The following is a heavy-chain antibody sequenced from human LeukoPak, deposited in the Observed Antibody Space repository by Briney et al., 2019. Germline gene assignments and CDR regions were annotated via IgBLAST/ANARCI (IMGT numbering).Heavy chain of an antibody. D-gene: IGHD2-2*01. CDR3: AKDLHPHLGYCSSTSCYWNMDAFDI. Sequence: GGSLRLSCAASGFTFSSYGMHWVRQAPGKGLEWVAVISYDGSNKYYADSVKGRFTISRDNSKNTLYLQMNSLRAEDTAVYYCAKDLHPHLGYCSSTSCYWNMDAFDIWGQGAMVTVSS. J-gene: IGHJ3*02. V-gene: IGHV3-30*18. CDR1: GFTFSSYG. CDR2: ISYDGSNK.